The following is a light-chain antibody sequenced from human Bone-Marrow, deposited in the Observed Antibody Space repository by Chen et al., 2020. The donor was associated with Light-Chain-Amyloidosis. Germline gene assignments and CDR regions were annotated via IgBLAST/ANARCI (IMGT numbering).Light chain of an antibody. V-gene: IGLV3-21*02. J-gene: IGLJ3*02. CDR3: QVWDRSSDRPV. Sequence: SYVLTQPSSVSVAPGQTATIACGGNNIGSTSVHWYQQTPGQGPLLVVYDSSDRPSGIPARLSGSNSGNTATLTISRVEAGDEADYYCQVWDRSSDRPVFGGGTKLTVL. CDR1: NIGSTS. CDR2: DSS.